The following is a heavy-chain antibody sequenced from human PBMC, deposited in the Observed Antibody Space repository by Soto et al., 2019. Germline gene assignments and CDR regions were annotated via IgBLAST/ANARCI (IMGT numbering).Heavy chain of an antibody. J-gene: IGHJ4*02. CDR2: IDPSDSYT. CDR1: GYSFTSYW. D-gene: IGHD2-8*01. V-gene: IGHV5-10-1*01. Sequence: GESLKISCKGSGYSFTSYWISWVRQMPGKGLEWMGRIDPSDSYTNYSPSFQGHVTISADKSISTAYLQWSSLKASDTAMYYCASQSLYSTNGVCPFTDYWGQGTLVTVSS. CDR3: ASQSLYSTNGVCPFTDY.